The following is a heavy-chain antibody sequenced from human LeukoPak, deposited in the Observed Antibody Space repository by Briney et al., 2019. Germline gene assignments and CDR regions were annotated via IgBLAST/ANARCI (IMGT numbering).Heavy chain of an antibody. J-gene: IGHJ4*02. CDR2: IWSDGSNK. V-gene: IGHV3-33*01. D-gene: IGHD2-8*02. CDR3: VRGYCAGRGHHFEY. Sequence: PGKSLRLSCATSGFTLSGYGMHWVRQAPGKGLEWVTVIWSDGSNKYYADSVKGRFTISRDNSKNTLYLQMNSLRAEDTAVYYCVRGYCAGRGHHFEYWGQGTLVTVSS. CDR1: GFTLSGYG.